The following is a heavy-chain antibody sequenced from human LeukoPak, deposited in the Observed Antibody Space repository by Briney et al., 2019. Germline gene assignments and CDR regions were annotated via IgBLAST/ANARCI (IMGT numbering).Heavy chain of an antibody. V-gene: IGHV3-15*01. D-gene: IGHD5-18*01. J-gene: IGHJ6*03. Sequence: GGSLRLSCAASGFTFSNAWMSWVRQAPGKGLEWVGRIKSKTDGGTTDYAAPVKGRFTISRDDSKNTLYLQMNSLKTEDTAVYYCTTLQLWLRGTNYYYYYMDVWGKGTTVTVSS. CDR3: TTLQLWLRGTNYYYYYMDV. CDR1: GFTFSNAW. CDR2: IKSKTDGGTT.